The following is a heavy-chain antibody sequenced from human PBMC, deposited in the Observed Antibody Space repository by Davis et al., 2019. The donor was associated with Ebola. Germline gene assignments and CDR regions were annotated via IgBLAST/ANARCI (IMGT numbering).Heavy chain of an antibody. CDR2: IFYSGDI. J-gene: IGHJ5*02. D-gene: IGHD6-13*01. Sequence: MPSETLSLTCSVSGASVKTNDDHWSCVRQPPGKGLEWIGHIFYSGDIHFNPSLQGRVAMSVDTSKTRFSLEVASVTAADTAMYYCARSSRVISWYEKVWFDPWGQGTLVTVSS. V-gene: IGHV4-30-4*01. CDR1: GASVKTNDDH. CDR3: ARSSRVISWYEKVWFDP.